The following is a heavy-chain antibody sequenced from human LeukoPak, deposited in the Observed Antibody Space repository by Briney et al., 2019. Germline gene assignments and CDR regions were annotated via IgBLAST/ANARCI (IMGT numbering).Heavy chain of an antibody. CDR1: GYTFTSYY. CDR2: INPSGGST. CDR3: ARGAYAKEELAPPGWDY. J-gene: IGHJ4*02. Sequence: GASVKVSCKASGYTFTSYYMHWVRQAPGQGREWMGIINPSGGSTSYAQKFQGRVTMTRDTSTSTVYMELSSLRFEDTAVYYCARGAYAKEELAPPGWDYWGQGTLVTVSS. D-gene: IGHD1-26*01. V-gene: IGHV1-46*01.